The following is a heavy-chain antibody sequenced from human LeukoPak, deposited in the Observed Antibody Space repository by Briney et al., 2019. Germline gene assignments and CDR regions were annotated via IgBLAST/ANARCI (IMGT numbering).Heavy chain of an antibody. CDR2: ISAYNGNT. CDR3: ARDIRDQLPYY. V-gene: IGHV1-18*04. D-gene: IGHD2-2*01. J-gene: IGHJ4*02. CDR1: GYTFTSYG. Sequence: ASVKVSCTASGYTFTSYGISWVRQAPGQGLEWMGWISAYNGNTNYAQKLQGRVTMTTDTSTSTAYMKLRSLRSDDTAVYYCARDIRDQLPYYWGQGTLVTVSS.